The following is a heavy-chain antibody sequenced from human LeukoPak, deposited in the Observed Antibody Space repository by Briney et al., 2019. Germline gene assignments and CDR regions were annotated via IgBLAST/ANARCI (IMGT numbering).Heavy chain of an antibody. CDR2: INHSGST. Sequence: SETLSLTCAVYGGSFSGYYWSWIRQPPGKGLEWIGEINHSGSTNYNPSLKSRVTISVDTSKNQFSLKLSSATAADTAVYYCAGFPTMIVVAHSGYDAFDIWAQGTMVTVSS. V-gene: IGHV4-34*01. J-gene: IGHJ3*02. CDR1: GGSFSGYY. D-gene: IGHD3-22*01. CDR3: AGFPTMIVVAHSGYDAFDI.